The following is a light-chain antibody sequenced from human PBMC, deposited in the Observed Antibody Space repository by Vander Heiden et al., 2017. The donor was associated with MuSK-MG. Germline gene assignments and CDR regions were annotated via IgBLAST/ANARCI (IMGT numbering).Light chain of an antibody. CDR2: STS. Sequence: DIQMTQSPSSLSASVGDRVTITCRASQSISASQTISSHLNWYQQKAGKAPKLLIYSTSRWQTGVPSRLSRSGYGTDFTLTISNRQPEDFANYYCQQRYSTPRTYGHRTKVEIK. CDR3: QQRYSTPRT. J-gene: IGKJ1*01. V-gene: IGKV1-39*01. CDR1: QSISASQTISSH.